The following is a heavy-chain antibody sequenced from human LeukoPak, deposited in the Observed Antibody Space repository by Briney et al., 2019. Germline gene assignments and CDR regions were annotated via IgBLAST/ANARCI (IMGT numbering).Heavy chain of an antibody. CDR3: ARKNGLDV. J-gene: IGHJ6*02. Sequence: GGSLRLSCAASGFTFSSYGMHWVRQAPGKGLEWVANIKQDGSEKYYVDSVKGRFTISRDNAKNSLYLQMNSLRAEDTAMYYCARKNGLDVWGQGTTVTVSS. CDR2: IKQDGSEK. V-gene: IGHV3-7*01. CDR1: GFTFSSYG.